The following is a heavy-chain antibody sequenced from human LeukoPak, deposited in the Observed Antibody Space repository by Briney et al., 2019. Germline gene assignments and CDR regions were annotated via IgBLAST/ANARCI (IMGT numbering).Heavy chain of an antibody. CDR2: ISYDGSNK. Sequence: GRSLRLSCAASGFTFSSYAMHWVRQAPGKGLEWVAVISYDGSNKYYADSVKGRFTISRDNSKNTLYLQMNSLRAEGTAVYYCARGGGYVAFDIWGQGTMVTVSS. V-gene: IGHV3-30*14. D-gene: IGHD3-16*01. CDR3: ARGGGYVAFDI. CDR1: GFTFSSYA. J-gene: IGHJ3*02.